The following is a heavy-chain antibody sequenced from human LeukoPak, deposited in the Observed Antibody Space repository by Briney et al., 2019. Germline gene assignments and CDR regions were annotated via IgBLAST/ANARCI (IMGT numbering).Heavy chain of an antibody. D-gene: IGHD1-7*01. CDR1: GFTFDDYA. Sequence: SLRLSCAASGFTFDDYAMHWVRQAPGKGLEWVSGISWNSGSIDYADSVKGRFTISRDNAKNSLYLQMNSLRAEDTAVYYCARVLEATTFDPWGQGTLVTVSS. CDR2: ISWNSGSI. J-gene: IGHJ5*02. CDR3: ARVLEATTFDP. V-gene: IGHV3-9*01.